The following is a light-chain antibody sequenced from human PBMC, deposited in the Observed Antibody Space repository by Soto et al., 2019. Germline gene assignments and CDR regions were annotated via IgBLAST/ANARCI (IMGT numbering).Light chain of an antibody. CDR1: QSITNNY. CDR3: QQYGYLVT. J-gene: IGKJ4*01. Sequence: EIVLTQFPGTLSLSPGERATLSCRASQSITNNYLAWYQQKPGRAHRLLIYGASSRATGIPDRFSGSGSGTDFTISRLEPEDFAMYYCQQYGYLVTFGGGTKVEIK. CDR2: GAS. V-gene: IGKV3-20*01.